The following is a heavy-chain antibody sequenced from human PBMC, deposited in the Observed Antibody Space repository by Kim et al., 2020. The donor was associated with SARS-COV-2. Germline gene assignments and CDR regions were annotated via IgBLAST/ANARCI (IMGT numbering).Heavy chain of an antibody. CDR1: GGSISSSSYY. CDR3: ARGKWFGD. D-gene: IGHD3-10*01. CDR2: IYYSGST. J-gene: IGHJ4*02. Sequence: SETLSLTCTVSGGSISSSSYYWGWIRQPPGKGLEWIGSIYYSGSTYYNPSLKSRVTISVDTSKNQFSLKLSSVTAADTAVYYCARGKWFGDWGQGTLVTVSS. V-gene: IGHV4-39*01.